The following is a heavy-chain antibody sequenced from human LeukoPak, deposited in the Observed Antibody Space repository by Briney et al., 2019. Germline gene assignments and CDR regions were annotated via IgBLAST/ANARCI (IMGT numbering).Heavy chain of an antibody. V-gene: IGHV3-74*01. CDR3: ARDGHFDY. Sequence: PGGSLRLSCAASGFTFRSYWMHWVRQVPGKGLVWVARIKGDGSHTVYADSVKGRFTISRDNAKNTLYLQMNSLRAEDTAVYYCARDGHFDYWGQGTLVTVSS. CDR2: IKGDGSHT. J-gene: IGHJ4*02. CDR1: GFTFRSYW.